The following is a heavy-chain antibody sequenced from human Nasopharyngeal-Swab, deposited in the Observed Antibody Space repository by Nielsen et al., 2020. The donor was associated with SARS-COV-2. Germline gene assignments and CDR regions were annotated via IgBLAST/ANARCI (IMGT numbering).Heavy chain of an antibody. V-gene: IGHV4-34*01. Sequence: SETLSLTCAVYGGSFSGYYWSWIRQPPGKGLEWIGEINHSGSTNYNPSLKSRVTISVDTSKNQFSLKLSSVTAADTAVCYCARGSPRSGMDVWGQGTTVTVSS. CDR3: ARGSPRSGMDV. J-gene: IGHJ6*02. CDR1: GGSFSGYY. CDR2: INHSGST.